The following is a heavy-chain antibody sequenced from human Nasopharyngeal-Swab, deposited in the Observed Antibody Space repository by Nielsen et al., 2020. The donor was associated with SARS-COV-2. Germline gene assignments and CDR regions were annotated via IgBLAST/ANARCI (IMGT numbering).Heavy chain of an antibody. V-gene: IGHV4-59*01. CDR2: KSNSGDY. CDR1: GGSISTYY. J-gene: IGHJ4*02. D-gene: IGHD6-19*01. CDR3: VRSPGWYYYDS. Sequence: SETLSLTCTISGGSISTYYWGWGRQPPGKGMEWIGDKSNSGDYNYNPSLKSRVTVSVDTSRNQFSLNLTSVTAADTAMYYCVRSPGWYYYDSWGQGTLVTVSS.